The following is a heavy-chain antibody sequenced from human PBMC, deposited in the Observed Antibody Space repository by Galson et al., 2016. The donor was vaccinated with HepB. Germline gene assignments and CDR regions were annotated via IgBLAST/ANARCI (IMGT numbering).Heavy chain of an antibody. D-gene: IGHD6-13*01. CDR1: GCPSSNYV. CDR2: IVSILALP. V-gene: IGHV1-69*10. CDR3: GKGEGSTWSYYHHGMDV. Sequence: SVKVSCKASGCPSSNYVVSWLRQAPGQGLEWIAGIVSILALPTYAQSFQGRVTITTDTSTSTVNMQLRSLRSADTAVYYCGKGEGSTWSYYHHGMDVWGKGTTVTVSS. J-gene: IGHJ6*04.